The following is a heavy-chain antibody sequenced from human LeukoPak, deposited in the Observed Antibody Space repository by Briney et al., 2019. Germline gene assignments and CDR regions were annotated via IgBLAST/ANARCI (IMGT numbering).Heavy chain of an antibody. V-gene: IGHV4-39*02. CDR1: GGSISSSGYY. CDR3: ARHRGRYYDSGSYYYFDY. J-gene: IGHJ4*02. D-gene: IGHD3-10*01. Sequence: PSETLSLTCTVSGGSISSSGYYWGWIRQPPGKGLEWVGSVYYTGSTFYNPSLKSRVTTSVDTSKNHFSLNLSSVTAADTAVYYCARHRGRYYDSGSYYYFDYWGQGTLVTDSS. CDR2: VYYTGST.